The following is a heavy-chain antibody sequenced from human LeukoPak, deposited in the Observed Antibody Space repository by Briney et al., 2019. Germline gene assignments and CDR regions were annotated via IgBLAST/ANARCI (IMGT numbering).Heavy chain of an antibody. CDR2: IYHSGST. V-gene: IGHV4-38-2*02. Sequence: SETLSLTCTVSGYSISSGYYWGWIRQPPGKGLEWIGSIYHSGSTYYNPSLKSQVTISVDTSKNQFSLKLSSVTAADTAVYYCARDFPYDFWSGYYHADAFDIWGQGTMVTVSS. CDR3: ARDFPYDFWSGYYHADAFDI. CDR1: GYSISSGYY. D-gene: IGHD3-3*01. J-gene: IGHJ3*02.